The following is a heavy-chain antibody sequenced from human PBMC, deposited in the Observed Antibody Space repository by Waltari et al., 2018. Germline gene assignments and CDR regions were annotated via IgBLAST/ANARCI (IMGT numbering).Heavy chain of an antibody. CDR1: GGTFSSYA. J-gene: IGHJ4*02. Sequence: QVQLVQSGAEVKKPGSSVKVSCKASGGTFSSYAISWVRQAPGQGLEWMGGIIPSVGTANYAQKFQGRVTITADESTSTAYMELSSLRSEDTAVYYCARDFTFLHGDYGFLGYWGQGTLVTVSS. D-gene: IGHD4-17*01. V-gene: IGHV1-69*01. CDR2: IIPSVGTA. CDR3: ARDFTFLHGDYGFLGY.